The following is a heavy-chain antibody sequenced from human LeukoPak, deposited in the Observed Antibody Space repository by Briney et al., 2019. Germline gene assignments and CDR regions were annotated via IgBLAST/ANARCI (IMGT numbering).Heavy chain of an antibody. CDR2: ISAYNGNT. D-gene: IGHD2-2*01. CDR3: AIHKTYARI. J-gene: IGHJ4*02. V-gene: IGHV1-18*01. CDR1: GYTFTSYG. Sequence: ASVKVSCKASGYTFTSYGISWVRQAPGQGLEWMGWISAYNGNTNYAQKLQGRVTVTTDTSTSTAYMELRSLRAEDTAVYYCAIHKTYARIWGQGTLVTVSS.